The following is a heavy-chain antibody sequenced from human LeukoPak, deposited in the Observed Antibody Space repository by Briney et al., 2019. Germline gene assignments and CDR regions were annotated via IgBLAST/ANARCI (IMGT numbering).Heavy chain of an antibody. CDR2: SYYSGIT. V-gene: IGHV4-61*01. J-gene: IGHJ5*01. CDR3: ARDPHGSDS. D-gene: IGHD3-10*01. CDR1: VGSVSSGSDY. Sequence: SEPQSLPCTVSVGSVSSGSDYWSWIRQPPGKGVEWNTNSYYSGITNYIPALKSRVTISVDTSHNQFSLKLKSVTAADTAVYYCARDPHGSDSWGQATLVTVSS.